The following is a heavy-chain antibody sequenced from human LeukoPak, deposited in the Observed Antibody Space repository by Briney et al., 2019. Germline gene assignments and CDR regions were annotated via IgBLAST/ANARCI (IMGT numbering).Heavy chain of an antibody. V-gene: IGHV3-64*02. CDR2: ITSNGGGR. Sequence: GGSLRLSCAASGFTFSAYSMQWVRQAPGKGLECVSAITSNGGGRYYADSVKGRFTISRDNSKNTVYLQMGSLRPEDMGVYYCARGGQGTSCFDCWGQGTLVTVSS. CDR1: GFTFSAYS. CDR3: ARGGQGTSCFDC. J-gene: IGHJ4*02. D-gene: IGHD2-2*01.